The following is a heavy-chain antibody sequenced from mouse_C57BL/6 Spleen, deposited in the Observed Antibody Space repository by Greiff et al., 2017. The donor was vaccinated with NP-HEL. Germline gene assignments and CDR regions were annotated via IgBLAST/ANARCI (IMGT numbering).Heavy chain of an antibody. CDR3: TSPYGSSYEGFAY. D-gene: IGHD1-1*01. J-gene: IGHJ3*01. CDR2: IDPETGGT. V-gene: IGHV1-15*01. CDR1: GYTFTDYE. Sequence: VQLQQSGAELVRPGASVTLSCKASGYTFTDYEMHWVKQTPVHGLEWIGAIDPETGGTAYNQKFKGKAILTADKSSSTAYMELRSLTSEDSAVYYCTSPYGSSYEGFAYWGQGTLVTVSA.